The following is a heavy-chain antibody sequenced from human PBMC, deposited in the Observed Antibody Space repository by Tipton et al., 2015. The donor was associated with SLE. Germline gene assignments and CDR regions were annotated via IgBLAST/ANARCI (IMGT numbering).Heavy chain of an antibody. D-gene: IGHD1-26*01. CDR2: VHYTGIT. J-gene: IGHJ4*02. CDR1: GYSISSGYY. Sequence: TLSLTCTVSGYSISSGYYWAWIRQPPGKGVEWIATVHYTGITYYNPSLKSRNTMSVDTSKNQFSLKLTSVTAADTAVYYCARGGAYDYWGQGKLVTVSS. CDR3: ARGGAYDY. V-gene: IGHV4-38-2*02.